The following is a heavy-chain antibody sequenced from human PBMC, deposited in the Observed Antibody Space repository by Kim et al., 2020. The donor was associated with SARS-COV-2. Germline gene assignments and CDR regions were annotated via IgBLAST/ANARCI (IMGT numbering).Heavy chain of an antibody. CDR1: GYTFTSYG. CDR2: ISAYNGNT. V-gene: IGHV1-18*01. CDR3: ARASNHLGYYCGGDCSGY. D-gene: IGHD2-21*02. J-gene: IGHJ4*02. Sequence: ASVKVSCKASGYTFTSYGISWVRQAPGQGLEWMGWISAYNGNTNYAQKLQGRVTMTTDTSTSTAYMELRSLRSDDTAVYYCARASNHLGYYCGGDCSGYWGQGTLVTVSS.